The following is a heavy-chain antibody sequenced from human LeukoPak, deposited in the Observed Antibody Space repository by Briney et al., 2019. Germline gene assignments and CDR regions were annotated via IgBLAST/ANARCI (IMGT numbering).Heavy chain of an antibody. D-gene: IGHD3-16*02. CDR1: GFTFSSYE. Sequence: GGSLRLSCAASGFTFSSYEMNWVRQAPGKGLEWVSYISSSGSTIYYADSVKGRFTISRDNAKNSLYLQMNSLRAEDTAVYYCAKGGSYRSQPYFDYWGQGTPVTVSS. J-gene: IGHJ4*02. CDR2: ISSSGSTI. CDR3: AKGGSYRSQPYFDY. V-gene: IGHV3-48*03.